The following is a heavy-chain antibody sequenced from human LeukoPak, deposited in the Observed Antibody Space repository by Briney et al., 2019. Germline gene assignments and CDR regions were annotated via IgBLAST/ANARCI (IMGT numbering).Heavy chain of an antibody. CDR2: IETGGAST. J-gene: IGHJ4*02. CDR3: AKATGNLGN. Sequence: GGSLRLSCAASGFTFSSYGMSWVRQAPGKGLEWVSAIETGGASTYYADSVKGRFTISRDNSKNTLYVQTNSLTAEDTAIYYCAKATGNLGNWGQGTLVTVSS. D-gene: IGHD1-1*01. V-gene: IGHV3-23*05. CDR1: GFTFSSYG.